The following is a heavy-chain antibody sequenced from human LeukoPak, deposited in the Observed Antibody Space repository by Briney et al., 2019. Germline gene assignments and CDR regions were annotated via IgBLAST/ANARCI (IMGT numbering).Heavy chain of an antibody. V-gene: IGHV3-7*01. CDR1: GFTFNSYW. CDR3: ARDHHGFDY. J-gene: IGHJ4*02. Sequence: GGSLRLSCAASGFTFNSYWMSWVRQAPGIGLEWVANINQDGREKYFVDSVKGRFAISRDNAKNSLYLQMDSLRVEDTAVYYCARDHHGFDYWGQGTLVTVSS. CDR2: INQDGREK.